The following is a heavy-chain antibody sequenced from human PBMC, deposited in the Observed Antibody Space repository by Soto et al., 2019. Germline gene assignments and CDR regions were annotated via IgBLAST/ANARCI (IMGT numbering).Heavy chain of an antibody. J-gene: IGHJ4*02. CDR3: AGVVSSSWTIDY. V-gene: IGHV4-30-4*01. Sequence: QVQLQESGPGLVKPSQTLSLTCTVSGGSISSGDYYWSWIRQPPGKGLEWIGYIYYSGSTYYNPSPKSRVTISVDTPKNRCSLKLSSVTAADTAVYYCAGVVSSSWTIDYWGQGTLVTVSS. D-gene: IGHD6-13*01. CDR1: GGSISSGDYY. CDR2: IYYSGST.